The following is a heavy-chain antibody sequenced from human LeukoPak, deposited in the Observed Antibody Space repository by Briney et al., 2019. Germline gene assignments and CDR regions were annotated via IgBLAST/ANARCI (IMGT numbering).Heavy chain of an antibody. J-gene: IGHJ4*02. Sequence: GGSLRLSCAASGFTFSSYPMHWVRQAPGKGLKWLAVISYDGSEKHYADPVKGRFTISRDNSKNTVYLQMNSLRDEDTAVYYCAREGSSGYYPYWGQGILVTVSS. CDR3: AREGSSGYYPY. CDR1: GFTFSSYP. V-gene: IGHV3-30-3*01. CDR2: ISYDGSEK. D-gene: IGHD3-22*01.